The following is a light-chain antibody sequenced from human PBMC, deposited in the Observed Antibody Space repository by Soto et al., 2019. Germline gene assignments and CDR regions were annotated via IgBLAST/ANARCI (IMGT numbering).Light chain of an antibody. J-gene: IGKJ1*01. Sequence: EIVLTQSPATLSLSPGERVTLSCRASQSVGTNLAWYQQKPGQAPRLLISGASTRATGIPARFSGSGSGTDFTLTITSLQSEDFAVYYCQQYKKWPPWTFGQGTKVDIK. CDR1: QSVGTN. CDR3: QQYKKWPPWT. V-gene: IGKV3-15*01. CDR2: GAS.